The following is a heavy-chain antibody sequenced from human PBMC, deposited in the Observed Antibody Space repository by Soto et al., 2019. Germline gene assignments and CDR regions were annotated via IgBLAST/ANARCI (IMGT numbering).Heavy chain of an antibody. V-gene: IGHV4-39*01. CDR3: ARAGLIAAAGRKHFDY. J-gene: IGHJ4*02. CDR2: IYYSGST. Sequence: ASETLSLTCTVSGGSISSSSYYWGWIRQPPGKGLEWIGSIYYSGSTYYNPSLKSRVTISVDTSKNQFSLKLSSVTAADTAVYYCARAGLIAAAGRKHFDYWGQGTLVTVSS. D-gene: IGHD6-13*01. CDR1: GGSISSSSYY.